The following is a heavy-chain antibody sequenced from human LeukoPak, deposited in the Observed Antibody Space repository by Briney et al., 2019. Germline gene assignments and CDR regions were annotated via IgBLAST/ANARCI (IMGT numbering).Heavy chain of an antibody. CDR2: INPNGGGT. CDR1: GYTFTGYY. D-gene: IGHD3-10*01. Sequence: ASVKVSCKASGYTFTGYYMHWVRQAPGQGLEWMGWINPNGGGTNYAQTFQDRVTLTTDTSISTAYMELRRLTSDDTAVYYCARDVRHGVRGLPFDLWGQGTLVTVSS. J-gene: IGHJ4*02. CDR3: ARDVRHGVRGLPFDL. V-gene: IGHV1-2*02.